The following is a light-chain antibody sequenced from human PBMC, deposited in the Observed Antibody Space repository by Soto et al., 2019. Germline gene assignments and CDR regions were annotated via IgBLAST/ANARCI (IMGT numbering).Light chain of an antibody. CDR1: SSDVGAYSY. CDR2: EVS. CDR3: SSYAGSNNFVV. Sequence: QSALTQPPSASGSPGQSVTISCTGTSSDVGAYSYVSWYQQHPGKAPKLMIYEVSKRPSGVPDRFSGSKSGNTASLTVSGLQDEDEADYYCSSYAGSNNFVVFGGGTQLTVL. J-gene: IGLJ2*01. V-gene: IGLV2-8*01.